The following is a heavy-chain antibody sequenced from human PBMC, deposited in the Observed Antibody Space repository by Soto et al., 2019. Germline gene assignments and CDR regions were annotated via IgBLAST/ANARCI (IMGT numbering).Heavy chain of an antibody. CDR1: GYTFIRNS. CDR2: FHPSDSQA. Sequence: EVQLVQSGTEVKKPGDSLKISCEFPGYTFIRNSIAWVRQMPGRGLEWMGLFHPSDSQAKYSPSFQGQVTISVDRSTNTAYLQWNSLKASDTAMYYCGAYYTVWTAWCQGNLVIVSS. D-gene: IGHD3-9*01. J-gene: IGHJ5*02. CDR3: GAYYTVWTA. V-gene: IGHV5-51*01.